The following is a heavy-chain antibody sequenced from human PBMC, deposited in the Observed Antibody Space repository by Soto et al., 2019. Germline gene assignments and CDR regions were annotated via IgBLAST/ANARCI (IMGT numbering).Heavy chain of an antibody. CDR2: ISAYNGNT. Sequence: QVQLVQSGAEVKKPGASVKVSCKASGYTFTSYGISWVRQAPGQGLEGMGWISAYNGNTNYAQKLQGRVTMTTDTSTSTAYMELRSLRADDRSVYYCARWEQWLVDGDWFDPWGQGTLVTVSS. V-gene: IGHV1-18*01. CDR1: GYTFTSYG. J-gene: IGHJ5*02. D-gene: IGHD6-19*01. CDR3: ARWEQWLVDGDWFDP.